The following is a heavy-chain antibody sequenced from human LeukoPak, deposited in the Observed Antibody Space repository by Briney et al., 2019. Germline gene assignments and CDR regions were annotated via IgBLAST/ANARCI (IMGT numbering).Heavy chain of an antibody. J-gene: IGHJ4*02. V-gene: IGHV3-21*01. CDR2: ISSSSNYI. Sequence: GGSLRLSCAASGXTFSSYSMNWVRQAPGKGLEWVSSISSSSNYIYYADPVKGRFTISRDSAENSLDLQMNSLRAEDTAFYYCARGPSSGWGTFDYWGQGALVTVSS. CDR1: GXTFSSYS. D-gene: IGHD6-19*01. CDR3: ARGPSSGWGTFDY.